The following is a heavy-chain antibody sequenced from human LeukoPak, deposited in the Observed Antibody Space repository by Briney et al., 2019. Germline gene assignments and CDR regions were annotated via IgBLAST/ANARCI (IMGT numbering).Heavy chain of an antibody. CDR2: IKQDGSQK. J-gene: IGHJ4*02. V-gene: IGHV3-7*03. D-gene: IGHD3-22*01. CDR1: RFTFSTYW. CDR3: ARGEYYYDGGY. Sequence: PGGSLRLSCAASRFTFSTYWMSWVRQAPGKGLEWVANIKQDGSQKYYVDSVRGRFTISRDNAKNSLYLQMNSLRVEDTAVYYCARGEYYYDGGYWGQGTLVTVSS.